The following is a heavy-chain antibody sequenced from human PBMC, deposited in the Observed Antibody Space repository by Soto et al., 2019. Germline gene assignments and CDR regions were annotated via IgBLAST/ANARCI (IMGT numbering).Heavy chain of an antibody. Sequence: QVQLVQSGAEVKKPGSSVKVSCKTSGVSFNNNGIGWVRKAPGHGLEWMGGVSPPFRTSNYARKFQGRISITADASTVTVNMELSSLTSEDTAQYYCARVLYYGAGSYSPYGMDVWGQGTTVTVSS. V-gene: IGHV1-69*01. D-gene: IGHD3-10*01. J-gene: IGHJ6*02. CDR1: GVSFNNNG. CDR2: VSPPFRTS. CDR3: ARVLYYGAGSYSPYGMDV.